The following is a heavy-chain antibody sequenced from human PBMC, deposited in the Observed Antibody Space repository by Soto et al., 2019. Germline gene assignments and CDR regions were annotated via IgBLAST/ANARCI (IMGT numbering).Heavy chain of an antibody. CDR3: ARVDDYGAKGGFDY. CDR1: GYSISSGYY. Sequence: SETLSLTCAVSGYSISSGYYWGWIRQPPGKGLEWIGSIYHRGSTYYNPSLKSRVTISVDTSKNQFSLKLTSVTAADTAVYYCARVDDYGAKGGFDYWGQGTLVTVSS. J-gene: IGHJ4*02. CDR2: IYHRGST. D-gene: IGHD4-17*01. V-gene: IGHV4-38-2*01.